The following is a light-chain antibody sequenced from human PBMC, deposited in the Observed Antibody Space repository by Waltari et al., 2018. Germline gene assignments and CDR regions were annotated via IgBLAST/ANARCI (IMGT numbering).Light chain of an antibody. Sequence: QSVLTQPPSVSGAPGQRVTISCTGSSSNIGAGYDVHWYQQLPGTAPKLLIYNDNNRPSGVPGRFAGSKSGTSASLAITGLHAEDEADYYCQSYDITLSASVFAGGTKLTV. CDR1: SSNIGAGYD. J-gene: IGLJ3*02. CDR2: NDN. V-gene: IGLV1-40*01. CDR3: QSYDITLSASV.